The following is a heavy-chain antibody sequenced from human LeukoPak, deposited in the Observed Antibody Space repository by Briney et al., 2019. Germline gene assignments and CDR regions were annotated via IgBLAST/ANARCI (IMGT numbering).Heavy chain of an antibody. CDR2: ISGSGGST. CDR3: AKRPEVRGVSRTYNWFDP. V-gene: IGHV3-23*01. Sequence: GGSLRLSCAASGFTFSSYAMSWVRQAPGKGLEWVSAISGSGGSTYYADSVKGRFTISRDNSKNTLYLQMNSLRAEDTAVYYCAKRPEVRGVSRTYNWFDPWGQGTLVTVSS. J-gene: IGHJ5*02. D-gene: IGHD3-10*01. CDR1: GFTFSSYA.